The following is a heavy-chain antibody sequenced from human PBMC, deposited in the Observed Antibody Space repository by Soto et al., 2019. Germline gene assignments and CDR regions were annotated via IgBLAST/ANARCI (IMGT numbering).Heavy chain of an antibody. CDR3: ARGGTTNYYDSSASSHYCDY. D-gene: IGHD3-22*01. CDR1: GYTFTDYY. J-gene: IGHJ4*02. V-gene: IGHV1-2*02. CDR2: ISPKTGGT. Sequence: GASVKVSCKASGYTFTDYYMQWVRQAPGEGLELMGWISPKTGGTNYAQKFQGRVTMTRDTSINTGYMELSSLRSDDTAVYYCARGGTTNYYDSSASSHYCDYWGQGTQVTVSS.